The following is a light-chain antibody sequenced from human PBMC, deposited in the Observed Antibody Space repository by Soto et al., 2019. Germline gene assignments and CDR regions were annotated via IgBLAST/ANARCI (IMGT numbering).Light chain of an antibody. CDR2: GAF. V-gene: IGKV3-15*01. CDR1: QNIGTN. J-gene: IGKJ2*02. Sequence: EIVLTQSPATLSVSPGERATLSCRTSQNIGTNLAWYQQKPGQAPRLLIYGAFIRAPGFPVRFRGTGSGSEFTLTISSLQPEDGSVYYWQQSDTWPCTCGQGTNLEMK. CDR3: QQSDTWPCT.